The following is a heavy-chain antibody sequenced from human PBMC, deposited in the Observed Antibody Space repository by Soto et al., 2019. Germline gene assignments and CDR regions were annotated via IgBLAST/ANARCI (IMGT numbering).Heavy chain of an antibody. CDR3: AREGVTLVRGVTPYYYYSGLDV. D-gene: IGHD3-10*01. V-gene: IGHV6-1*01. CDR2: TYYRSKWSN. CDR1: GDSVSSNSAT. J-gene: IGHJ6*02. Sequence: SQTLSLTCAISGDSVSSNSATWNWIRQSPSRGLEWLGRTYYRSKWSNDYAVSVKSRITINPDTSKNQFSLQLNSVTPEDTAVYFCAREGVTLVRGVTPYYYYSGLDVWGQGTTVTVSS.